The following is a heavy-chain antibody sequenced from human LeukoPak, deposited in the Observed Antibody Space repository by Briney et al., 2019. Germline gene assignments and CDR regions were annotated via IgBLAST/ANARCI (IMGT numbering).Heavy chain of an antibody. D-gene: IGHD4-23*01. V-gene: IGHV3-21*01. CDR2: ISSSSNNI. CDR3: VYGGGYFQH. CDR1: GFTFSSYS. J-gene: IGHJ1*01. Sequence: PGGSLRRYCAASGFTFSSYSMDWVRQAPGKGLEWVSSISSSSNNIYYADSVKGRFTISRDNGKNSLYLLMNSLRAEDTAVYYCVYGGGYFQHWGQGTLVTVSS.